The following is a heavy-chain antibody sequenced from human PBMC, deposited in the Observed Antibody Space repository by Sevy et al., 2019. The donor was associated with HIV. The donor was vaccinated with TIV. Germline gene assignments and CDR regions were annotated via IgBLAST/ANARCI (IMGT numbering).Heavy chain of an antibody. V-gene: IGHV3-23*01. CDR2: MSASGDTT. CDR1: GFTFSTYA. CDR3: TNHYDTGGRLDYFDY. Sequence: GGSLRLSCAASGFTFSTYAMSWVRQAPGKGLEWVSAMSASGDTTYYADSVKGRFTISRDKSESTLYLQMNSLRAEDTAIYYCTNHYDTGGRLDYFDYWGQGTLVTVSS. D-gene: IGHD3-22*01. J-gene: IGHJ4*02.